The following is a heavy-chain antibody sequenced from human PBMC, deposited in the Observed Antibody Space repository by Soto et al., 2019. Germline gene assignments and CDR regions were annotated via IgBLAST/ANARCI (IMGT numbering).Heavy chain of an antibody. V-gene: IGHV4-31*03. D-gene: IGHD3-10*01. CDR1: GGSISSGGYY. CDR3: ARLAGSGSYRPTYFDY. J-gene: IGHJ4*02. CDR2: IYYSGST. Sequence: QVQLQESGPGLVKPSQTLSLTCTVSGGSISSGGYYWSWIRQHPGKGLEWIGYIYYSGSTYYNPSLQSRVTISVDTSKNQFSLKLSSVTAADTAVYYCARLAGSGSYRPTYFDYWGQGTLVTVSS.